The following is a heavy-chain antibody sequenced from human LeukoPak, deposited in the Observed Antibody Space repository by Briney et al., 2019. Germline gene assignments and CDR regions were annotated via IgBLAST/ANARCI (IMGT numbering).Heavy chain of an antibody. Sequence: GWALRVSCAASGFTFSSYGMHWVRQAPGKGLDGVAVIWYDGSNKYYADFVKGRFTISRDNSKNTLYLQMNSLRAEDTAVYYCARDTTHYGFWSGYYKGFGYWGQGTLVTVSS. J-gene: IGHJ4*02. D-gene: IGHD3-3*01. CDR2: IWYDGSNK. V-gene: IGHV3-33*01. CDR1: GFTFSSYG. CDR3: ARDTTHYGFWSGYYKGFGY.